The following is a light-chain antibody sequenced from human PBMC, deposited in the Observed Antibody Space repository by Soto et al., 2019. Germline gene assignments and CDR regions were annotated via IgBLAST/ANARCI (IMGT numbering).Light chain of an antibody. J-gene: IGLJ2*01. CDR2: VNS. CDR1: SSNIGAGYD. CDR3: QSYDSSLSAVV. Sequence: QSVLTQPPSVSGAPGQRVTISCTGSSSNIGAGYDVHWYQQLPGTAPKLLSYVNSNRPSGVPDRFSGSKSDTSASLAITGLQAEDEADYYCQSYDSSLSAVVFGGGTKLTVL. V-gene: IGLV1-40*01.